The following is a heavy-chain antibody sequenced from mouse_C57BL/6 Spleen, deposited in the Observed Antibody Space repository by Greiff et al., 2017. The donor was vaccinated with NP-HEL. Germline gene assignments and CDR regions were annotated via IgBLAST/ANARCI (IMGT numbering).Heavy chain of an antibody. D-gene: IGHD1-1*01. J-gene: IGHJ2*01. CDR3: TTTASYYYGGSGVFDY. Sequence: EVKLQESGAELVRPGASVKLSCTASGFNIKDYYMHWVKQRPEQGLEWIGRIDPEDGDTEYAPKFQGKATMTADPSSNTAYLQLSSLTSEDTAVYYCTTTASYYYGGSGVFDYWGQGTTLTVSS. CDR1: GFNIKDYY. CDR2: IDPEDGDT. V-gene: IGHV14-1*01.